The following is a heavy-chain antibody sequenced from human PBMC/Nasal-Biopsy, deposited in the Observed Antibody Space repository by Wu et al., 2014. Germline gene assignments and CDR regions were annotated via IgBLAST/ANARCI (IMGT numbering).Heavy chain of an antibody. V-gene: IGHV1-46*01. CDR1: SFTTFY. D-gene: IGHD3-3*01. CDR2: INTLSGTT. J-gene: IGHJ4*02. CDR3: ARDTGVLTFGLTPLVHEK. Sequence: SFTTFYMHWVRQAPGQGLEWIGIINTLSGTTSYAQRFQGRVSMTRDTSTSTVFMELSGLRSEDTAVYYCARDTGVLTFGLTPLVHEKWGQGTLVTVSS.